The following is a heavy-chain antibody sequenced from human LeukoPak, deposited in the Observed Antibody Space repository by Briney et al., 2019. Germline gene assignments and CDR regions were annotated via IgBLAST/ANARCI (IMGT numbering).Heavy chain of an antibody. V-gene: IGHV3-23*01. J-gene: IGHJ6*02. D-gene: IGHD3-3*01. CDR2: ISGSGGST. CDR1: GFTFSSYA. Sequence: PGGSLRLSCAASGFTFSSYAMSWVRQAQGKGLEWVSAISGSGGSTYYADSVKGRFTISRDNSKNTLYLQMNSLRAEDTAVYYCAKHWNYYYYGMDVWGQGTTVTVSS. CDR3: AKHWNYYYYGMDV.